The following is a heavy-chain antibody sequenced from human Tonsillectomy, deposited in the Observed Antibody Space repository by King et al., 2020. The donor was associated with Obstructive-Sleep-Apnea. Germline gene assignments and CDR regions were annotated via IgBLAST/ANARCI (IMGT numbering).Heavy chain of an antibody. J-gene: IGHJ4*02. CDR3: AKDKDSSGWYADY. Sequence: VQLVESGGGLVQPGRSLRLSCVASGFNFDDYALHWFRQAPGKGLEWVSGISWNSGSIGFVDSVKGRFTISRDNVKKSLYLQMNSLRVEDTALYYCAKDKDSSGWYADYWGQGTLVTVSS. CDR2: ISWNSGSI. V-gene: IGHV3-9*01. CDR1: GFNFDDYA. D-gene: IGHD6-19*01.